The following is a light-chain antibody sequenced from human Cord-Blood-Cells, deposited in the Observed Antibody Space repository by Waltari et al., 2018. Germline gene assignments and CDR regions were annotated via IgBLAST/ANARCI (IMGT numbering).Light chain of an antibody. CDR3: QQYDNLPYT. J-gene: IGKJ2*01. V-gene: IGKV1-33*01. Sequence: DIQMTQSPSSLSASVGDRVTITCQASQDISNYLNWYQQKPGKAPKLLIYDASNLETGVPSRFSGSGSGTDFTFTISSLQPEDIATYYYQQYDNLPYTFGQGTKLKIK. CDR2: DAS. CDR1: QDISNY.